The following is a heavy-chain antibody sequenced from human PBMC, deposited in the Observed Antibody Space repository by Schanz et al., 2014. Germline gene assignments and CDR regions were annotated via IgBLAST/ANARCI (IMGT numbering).Heavy chain of an antibody. V-gene: IGHV3-21*01. J-gene: IGHJ4*02. CDR1: GFIFSAYT. D-gene: IGHD3-16*01. Sequence: VQLVESGGGLVKPGGSLRLSCAASGFIFSAYTMNWVRQAPGKGLEWVSSISSGGRNISHDDSLKGRFAISRDDTSKSLYLQMHSLIVEDGAAFYCAQTSGTITSRIDNWGQGTLVIVSS. CDR2: ISSGGRNI. CDR3: AQTSGTITSRIDN.